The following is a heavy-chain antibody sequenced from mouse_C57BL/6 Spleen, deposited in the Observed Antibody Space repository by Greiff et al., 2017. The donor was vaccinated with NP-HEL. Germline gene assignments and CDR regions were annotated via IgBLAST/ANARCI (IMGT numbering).Heavy chain of an antibody. CDR2: ISSGGDYI. D-gene: IGHD2-3*01. V-gene: IGHV5-9-1*02. CDR1: GFTFSSYA. CDR3: TRDGYYVPPYYAMDY. Sequence: EVHLVESGEGLVKPGGSLKLSCAASGFTFSSYAMSWVRQTPEKRLEWVAYISSGGDYIYYADTVKGRFTISRDSARNTLYLQMSSLKSEDTAMYYCTRDGYYVPPYYAMDYWGQGTSVTVSS. J-gene: IGHJ4*01.